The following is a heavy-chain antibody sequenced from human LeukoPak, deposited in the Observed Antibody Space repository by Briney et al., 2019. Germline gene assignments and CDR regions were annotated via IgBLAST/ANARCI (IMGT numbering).Heavy chain of an antibody. J-gene: IGHJ4*02. Sequence: GASVKVSCKASGYTFNNYYMHWVRQAPGQGLEWMGRINPNSGGTNYAQKFQGRVTMTRDTSISTAYMELSRLRSDDTAVYYCARDLTVTTRYDYWGQGTLVTVSS. CDR3: ARDLTVTTRYDY. D-gene: IGHD4-17*01. CDR2: INPNSGGT. V-gene: IGHV1-2*06. CDR1: GYTFNNYY.